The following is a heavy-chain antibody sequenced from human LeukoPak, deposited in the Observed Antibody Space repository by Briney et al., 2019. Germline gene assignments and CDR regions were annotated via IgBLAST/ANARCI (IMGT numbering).Heavy chain of an antibody. J-gene: IGHJ5*02. CDR2: IYYSGST. Sequence: SETLSLTCTVSAGSISSYYWGWIRQPPGKGLEWIGSIYYSGSTYNNPSLKSRVTISVDTSKNQFSLKLSSVTAADTAVYYCARVWRIAAAGTGWFDPWGQGTLVTVSS. CDR3: ARVWRIAAAGTGWFDP. CDR1: AGSISSYY. V-gene: IGHV4-39*07. D-gene: IGHD6-13*01.